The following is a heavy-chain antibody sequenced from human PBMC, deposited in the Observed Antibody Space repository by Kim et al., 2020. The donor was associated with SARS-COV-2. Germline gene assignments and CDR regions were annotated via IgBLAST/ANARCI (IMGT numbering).Heavy chain of an antibody. D-gene: IGHD3-10*01. J-gene: IGHJ3*02. V-gene: IGHV4-59*13. Sequence: SETLSLTCTVSGGSISSYCWSWVRQPPGKGLEWVGYIYYSGSANYNPSLKSRVTISVDKSTTKFSLKLSSVTAADTAVYYCARAKLGISLWFDYIDALDIWGQGTMVTVSS. CDR3: ARAKLGISLWFDYIDALDI. CDR2: IYYSGSA. CDR1: GGSISSYC.